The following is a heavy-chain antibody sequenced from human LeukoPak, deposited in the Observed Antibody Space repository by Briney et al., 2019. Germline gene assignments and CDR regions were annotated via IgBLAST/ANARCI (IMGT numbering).Heavy chain of an antibody. CDR1: GYTFTSYG. D-gene: IGHD3-16*01. J-gene: IGHJ5*02. CDR3: ARDPAYDWLMIRFDP. CDR2: ISAYNGNT. V-gene: IGHV1-18*01. Sequence: GASVKVSCKASGYTFTSYGISWVRQAPGQGLEWMGWISAYNGNTNYAQKLQGRVTMTTDTSTSTAYMELRSLRSDDTAVYYCARDPAYDWLMIRFDPWGQGTLVTVSS.